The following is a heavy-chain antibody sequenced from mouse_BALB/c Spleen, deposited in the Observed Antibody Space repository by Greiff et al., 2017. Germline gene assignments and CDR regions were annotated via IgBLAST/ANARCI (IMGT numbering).Heavy chain of an antibody. Sequence: VKLMESGPGLVAPSQSLSITCTVSGFSLTGYGVNWVRQPPGKGLEWLGMIWGDGSTDYNSALKSRLSISKDNSKSQVFLKMNSLQTDDTARYYCARDRDAYDYDGAMDYWGQGTSVTVSS. J-gene: IGHJ4*01. D-gene: IGHD2-4*01. CDR2: IWGDGST. CDR3: ARDRDAYDYDGAMDY. CDR1: GFSLTGYG. V-gene: IGHV2-6-7*01.